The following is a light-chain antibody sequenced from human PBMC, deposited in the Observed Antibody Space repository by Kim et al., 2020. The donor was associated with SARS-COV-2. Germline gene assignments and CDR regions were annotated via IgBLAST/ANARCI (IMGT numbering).Light chain of an antibody. V-gene: IGLV7-46*01. CDR2: FTS. CDR1: TGSVTSAHY. J-gene: IGLJ2*01. Sequence: QAVVTQEPSLTVSPGGTVTLTCGSSTGSVTSAHYPYWFQLKPGQAPKTLTFFTSQKESWTPPRFSASLVGGKAALTLSGARIEDEADYYCILTFGSADVVFGGGTKLTVL. CDR3: ILTFGSADVV.